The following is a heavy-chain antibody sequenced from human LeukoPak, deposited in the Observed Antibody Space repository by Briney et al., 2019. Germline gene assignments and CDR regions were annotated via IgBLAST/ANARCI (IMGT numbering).Heavy chain of an antibody. CDR3: ARGHHVVVATATWASDAFDL. V-gene: IGHV5-51*01. CDR2: IYPGDSDT. J-gene: IGHJ3*01. D-gene: IGHD2-21*02. CDR1: GYSFTSYW. Sequence: GESLKISCKGSGYSFTSYWIGWVRQMPGKGLEWMGIIYPGDSDTTYSPSFQGQVTISADKSINTAYLQWSSLKASDTAMYYCARGHHVVVATATWASDAFDLWGQGTMVTVSS.